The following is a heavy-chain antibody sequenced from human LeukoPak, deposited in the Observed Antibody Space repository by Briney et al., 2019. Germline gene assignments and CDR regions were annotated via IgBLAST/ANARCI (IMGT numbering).Heavy chain of an antibody. CDR1: GGSISSHY. CDR3: ATRNYDFWSGPLSGYYYYYMDV. D-gene: IGHD3-3*01. J-gene: IGHJ6*03. CDR2: IYYSGST. V-gene: IGHV4-59*11. Sequence: PSETLSLTCTVSGGSISSHYWSWIRQPPGKGLEWIGYIYYSGSTNYNPSLNSRVTISVDTSKNQFSLKLSSVTAADTAVYYCATRNYDFWSGPLSGYYYYYMDVWGKGTTVTVSS.